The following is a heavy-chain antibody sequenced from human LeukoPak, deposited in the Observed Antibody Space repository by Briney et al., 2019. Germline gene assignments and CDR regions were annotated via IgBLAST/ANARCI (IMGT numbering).Heavy chain of an antibody. V-gene: IGHV3-30*02. CDR1: GFTFSSYG. Sequence: GGSLRLSCAASGFTFSSYGMHWVRQPPGKGLEWVAFIRYDGSNKYYADSVKGRFTISRDNSKNTLYLQMNSLRAEDTAVYYCAKDPVAGHYYYYYYMDVWGKGTTVTISS. CDR2: IRYDGSNK. CDR3: AKDPVAGHYYYYYYMDV. J-gene: IGHJ6*03. D-gene: IGHD6-19*01.